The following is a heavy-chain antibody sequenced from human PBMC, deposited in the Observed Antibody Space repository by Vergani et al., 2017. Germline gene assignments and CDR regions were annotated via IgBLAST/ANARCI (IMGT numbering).Heavy chain of an antibody. V-gene: IGHV3-23*01. Sequence: EVQLLESGGGLVQPGGSLRLSCAASGFTFSSYAMSWVRQAPGKGLEWVSALRGSGGSTYYADSVKGRFTISRDNSKNTLYLQMNSLRAGDTAVYYCAKGGHDKHRSFDYWGQGTLVTVSS. J-gene: IGHJ4*02. CDR1: GFTFSSYA. CDR3: AKGGHDKHRSFDY. D-gene: IGHD5-12*01. CDR2: LRGSGGST.